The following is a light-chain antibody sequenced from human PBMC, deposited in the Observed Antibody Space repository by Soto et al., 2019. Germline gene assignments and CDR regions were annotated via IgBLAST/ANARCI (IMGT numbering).Light chain of an antibody. CDR2: EVT. V-gene: IGLV2-23*02. CDR3: CSYAGNSEV. Sequence: QSALTQPASVSGSPGQSITIPCTGTSGDVGGYNLVSWYQQHPGKAPKLMIYEVTERPSGVSNRFSGSKSGNTASLTIPGLQPDDEADYYCCSYAGNSEVFGTGTKVTVL. J-gene: IGLJ1*01. CDR1: SGDVGGYNL.